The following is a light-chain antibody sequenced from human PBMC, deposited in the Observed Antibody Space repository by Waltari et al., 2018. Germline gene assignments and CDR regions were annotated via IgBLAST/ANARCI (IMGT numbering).Light chain of an antibody. J-gene: IGKJ1*01. V-gene: IGKV4-1*01. CDR2: WAS. CDR3: QQYYSTPRT. Sequence: DIVMTQSPDSLAVSLGERATINCKSSQSVLYSSNNKNYLAWYQQKPGQPPKLLIYWASTRESGVPDRVSGSGAGTDLTLTISSLQAEDLAVYYCQQYYSTPRTFGQGTKVEIK. CDR1: QSVLYSSNNKNY.